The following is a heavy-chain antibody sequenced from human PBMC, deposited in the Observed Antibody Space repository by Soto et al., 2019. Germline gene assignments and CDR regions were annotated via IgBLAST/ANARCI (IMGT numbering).Heavy chain of an antibody. CDR2: ISYDGSNK. J-gene: IGHJ4*02. CDR3: ARDYYDFWSGYFPFGFFDY. D-gene: IGHD3-3*01. V-gene: IGHV3-30-3*01. CDR1: GFTFSSYA. Sequence: PGGSLRLSCAASGFTFSSYAMHWVRQAPGKGLEWVAVISYDGSNKYYADSVKGRFTISRDNSRNTLYLQMNSLRAEDTAVYYCARDYYDFWSGYFPFGFFDYWGQGTLVTVSS.